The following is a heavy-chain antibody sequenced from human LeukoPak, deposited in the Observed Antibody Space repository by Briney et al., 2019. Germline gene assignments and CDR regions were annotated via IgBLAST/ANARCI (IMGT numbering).Heavy chain of an antibody. D-gene: IGHD3-10*01. CDR2: INHSGST. V-gene: IGHV4-34*01. Sequence: PSETLSLTCAVYGGSFSGYYWSWIRQPPGKGLEWIGEINHSGSTNYNPSLKSRVTISVDTSKNQFSLKLSSVTAADTAVYYCARIPTYGSGSYSAFDIWGQGTMVTVSS. CDR1: GGSFSGYY. J-gene: IGHJ3*02. CDR3: ARIPTYGSGSYSAFDI.